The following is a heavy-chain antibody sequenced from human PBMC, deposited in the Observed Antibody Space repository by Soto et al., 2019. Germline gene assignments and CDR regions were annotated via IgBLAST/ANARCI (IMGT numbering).Heavy chain of an antibody. CDR2: ISGSGGST. CDR1: GFTVSSNY. J-gene: IGHJ4*02. CDR3: AKGVYTMVRGATYY. D-gene: IGHD3-10*01. Sequence: PGGSLRLSCAASGFTVSSNYMSWVRQAPGKGLEWVSAISGSGGSTYYADSVKGRFTISRDNSKNTLYLQMNSLRAEDTAVYYCAKGVYTMVRGATYYWGQGTLVTVSS. V-gene: IGHV3-23*01.